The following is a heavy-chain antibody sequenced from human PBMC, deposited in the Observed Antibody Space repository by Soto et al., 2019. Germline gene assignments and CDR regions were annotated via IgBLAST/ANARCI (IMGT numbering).Heavy chain of an antibody. J-gene: IGHJ4*02. V-gene: IGHV1-69*13. D-gene: IGHD1-26*01. CDR1: GGTFSSYA. CDR3: ARAYRRRVSGSYYNY. Sequence: GASVKVSCKASGGTFSSYAISWVRQAPGQGLEWMGGIIPIFGTANYAQKFQGRVTITADESTSTAYMELSSLRSEDTAVYYCARAYRRRVSGSYYNYWGQGTLVTVSS. CDR2: IIPIFGTA.